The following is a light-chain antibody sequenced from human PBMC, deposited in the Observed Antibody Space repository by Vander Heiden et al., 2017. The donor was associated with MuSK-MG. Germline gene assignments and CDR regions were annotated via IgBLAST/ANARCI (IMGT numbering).Light chain of an antibody. CDR3: RQALQTPQT. J-gene: IGKJ5*01. CDR2: LGS. CDR1: QSLLHSNGYNY. V-gene: IGKV2-28*01. Sequence: DIVMTQSPLSLPVTPGEPASISCRSSQSLLHSNGYNYLDWYLQKPGQSPQLLIYLGSNRASGVPDRFSGSGSGTDFTLKISRVEAEDVGVYYCRQALQTPQTFGQGTPLEIK.